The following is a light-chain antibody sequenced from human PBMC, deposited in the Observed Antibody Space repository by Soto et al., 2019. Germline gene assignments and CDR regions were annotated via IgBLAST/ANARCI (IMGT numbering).Light chain of an antibody. V-gene: IGLV3-21*01. CDR1: NIGSES. Sequence: SYELTQPPSVSVAPGQTAKITCGGNNIGSESVHWYQQKPGQAPVLVIYYDNDRPSGIPERFSGSNSGNTATLTISGVEAGDEADYYCQVWLDSSDHPVFGGGTKLTVL. CDR2: YDN. J-gene: IGLJ2*01. CDR3: QVWLDSSDHPV.